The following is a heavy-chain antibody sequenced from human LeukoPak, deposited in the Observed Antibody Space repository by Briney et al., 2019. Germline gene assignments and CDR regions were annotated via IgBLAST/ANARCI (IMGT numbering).Heavy chain of an antibody. V-gene: IGHV1-69*13. D-gene: IGHD5-24*01. CDR3: ATKGEMATIHPVDV. Sequence: RASVKVSCKASGYTFTIYGISCVRQAPGQGLEWMGGIIPIFGTANYAQKFQGRVTITADESTSTAYMELSSLRSEDTAVYYCATKGEMATIHPVDVWGQGTTVTVSS. CDR2: IIPIFGTA. CDR1: GYTFTIYG. J-gene: IGHJ6*02.